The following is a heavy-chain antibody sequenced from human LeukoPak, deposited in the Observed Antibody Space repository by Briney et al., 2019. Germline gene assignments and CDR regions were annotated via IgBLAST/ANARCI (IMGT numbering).Heavy chain of an antibody. D-gene: IGHD3-10*01. CDR2: INHSGST. CDR3: ARLLYSGSGSSGQVRYYYYYYYMDV. Sequence: TSETLSLTCAVYGGSFSGYYWSWIRQPPGKGLEWIGEINHSGSTNYNPSLKSRVTISVDTSKNQFSLKLSSVTAADTAVYYCARLLYSGSGSSGQVRYYYYYYYMDVWGKGTTVTVSS. J-gene: IGHJ6*03. CDR1: GGSFSGYY. V-gene: IGHV4-34*01.